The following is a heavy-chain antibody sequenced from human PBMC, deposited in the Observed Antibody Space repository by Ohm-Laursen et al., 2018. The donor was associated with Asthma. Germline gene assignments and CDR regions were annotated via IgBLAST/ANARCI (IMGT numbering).Heavy chain of an antibody. CDR2: ISTASTFI. J-gene: IGHJ4*02. Sequence: GSLRLSCAASGYTFSSYSIHWVRQAPGKGLEWVASISTASTFIYYADSVRGRFTTSRDNANDLVYLQMNDRRAEDTAVYYCAIVGSFAFFDYWGQGTLVTVSS. CDR1: GYTFSSYS. D-gene: IGHD1-26*01. CDR3: AIVGSFAFFDY. V-gene: IGHV3-21*01.